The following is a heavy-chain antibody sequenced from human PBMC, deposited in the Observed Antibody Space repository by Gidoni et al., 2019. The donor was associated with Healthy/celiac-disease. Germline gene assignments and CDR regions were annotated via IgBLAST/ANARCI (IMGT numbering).Heavy chain of an antibody. CDR2: ISYSGST. CDR3: ARGGCRSSTSCYVD. D-gene: IGHD2-2*01. CDR1: GGSISSYY. J-gene: IGHJ4*02. Sequence: QVQLQESGPGLGKPAEPLSLTCTVSGGSISSYYWSWIRQPPGKGLEWIGYISYSGSTNYNPSLKSRVTISVDTSKNQFSLKLSSVTAADTAVYYCARGGCRSSTSCYVDWGQGTLVTVSS. V-gene: IGHV4-59*01.